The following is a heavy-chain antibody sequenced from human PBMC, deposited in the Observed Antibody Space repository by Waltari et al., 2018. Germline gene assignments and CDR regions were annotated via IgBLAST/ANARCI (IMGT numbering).Heavy chain of an antibody. CDR2: IHSNSGGT. V-gene: IGHV1-2*06. CDR3: ARGPLVGNSVEVYFQH. CDR1: GYTFTGYY. Sequence: QVQLVQSGAEVKKPGASVKVSCKASGYTFTGYYMHWVRQAPGQGLEWMGRIHSNSGGTNYAPQFQGRGTMTRDTSISPAYMELGRLRSDDTAVYYCARGPLVGNSVEVYFQHWGQGTLVTVSS. D-gene: IGHD6-19*01. J-gene: IGHJ1*01.